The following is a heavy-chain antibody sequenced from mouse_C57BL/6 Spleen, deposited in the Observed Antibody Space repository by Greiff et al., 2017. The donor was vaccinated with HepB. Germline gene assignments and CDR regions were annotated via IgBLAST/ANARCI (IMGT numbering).Heavy chain of an antibody. CDR3: TRPYFDY. J-gene: IGHJ2*01. V-gene: IGHV1-15*01. CDR1: GYTFTDYE. Sequence: VQLQESGAELVRPGASVTLSCKASGYTFTDYEMHWVKQTPVHGLEWIGAIDPETGGTAYNQKFKGKAILTADKSSSTAYMELRSLTSEDSAVYYCTRPYFDYWGQGTTLTVSS. CDR2: IDPETGGT.